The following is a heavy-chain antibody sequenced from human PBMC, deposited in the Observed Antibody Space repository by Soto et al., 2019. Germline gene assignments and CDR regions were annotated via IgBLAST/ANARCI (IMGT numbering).Heavy chain of an antibody. V-gene: IGHV1-18*01. CDR2: ISAYNGNT. CDR1: GYTFTSYG. D-gene: IGHD3-10*01. Sequence: QVQLVQSGAEVKKPGASVKVSCKASGYTFTSYGISWVRQAPGQGLEWMGWISAYNGNTNYAQKLQGRVTMTTDTYTSKAYMELRSLRSDDTAVDYCARYVSGSYFVTYSVDYWGQGTLVTVSS. J-gene: IGHJ4*02. CDR3: ARYVSGSYFVTYSVDY.